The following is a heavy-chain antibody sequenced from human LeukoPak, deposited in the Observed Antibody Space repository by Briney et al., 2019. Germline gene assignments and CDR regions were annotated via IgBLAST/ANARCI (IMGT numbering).Heavy chain of an antibody. CDR1: GFTFSSHW. CDR3: AGVLIAATGGDY. CDR2: INTDGSTT. Sequence: GGSLRLSWAASGFTFSSHWMHWVRQAPGKGLVWVSRINTDGSTTSYADSVKGRFTISRDNAKNTVYLQMNSLRADDTAVYYCAGVLIAATGGDYWGQGTLVTVFS. V-gene: IGHV3-74*01. J-gene: IGHJ4*02. D-gene: IGHD6-13*01.